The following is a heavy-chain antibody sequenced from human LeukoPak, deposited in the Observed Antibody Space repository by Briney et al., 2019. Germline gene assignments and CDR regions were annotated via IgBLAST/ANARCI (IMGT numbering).Heavy chain of an antibody. CDR1: GFTLSSYL. CDR2: IKKDGSEE. J-gene: IGHJ3*01. D-gene: IGHD1-14*01. Sequence: GGTLRLSCAASGFTLSSYLMSWVRQAPGRGLEWVANIKKDGSEESYLDSVKGRFTVSRDNAKNSLFLQMNSLRGEDTAVYYCARSNPNRNALDLWGQGTMVTISS. V-gene: IGHV3-7*01. CDR3: ARSNPNRNALDL.